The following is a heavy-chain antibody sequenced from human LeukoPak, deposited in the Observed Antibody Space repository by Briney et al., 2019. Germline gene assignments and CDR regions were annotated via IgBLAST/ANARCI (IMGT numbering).Heavy chain of an antibody. J-gene: IGHJ3*02. D-gene: IGHD3-16*01. CDR2: INPNSGGT. CDR1: GYTFTGYY. Sequence: ASVKVSCKASGYTFTGYYMHWVRQAPGQGLEWMGWINPNSGGTNYAQKFQGRVTMTRDTSISTAYMELSSVTAADTAVYYCARHLGPYTSDAFDIWGQGTMVTVSS. CDR3: ARHLGPYTSDAFDI. V-gene: IGHV1-2*02.